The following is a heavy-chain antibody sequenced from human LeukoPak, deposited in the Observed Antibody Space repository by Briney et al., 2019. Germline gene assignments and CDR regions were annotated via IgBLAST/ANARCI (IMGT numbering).Heavy chain of an antibody. CDR3: TRDRGRWFTISPGPHYYGMDV. CDR1: RFTFSSYS. V-gene: IGHV3-21*01. J-gene: IGHJ6*02. Sequence: GGSLRLSCAASRFTFSSYSMNWVRQAPGKGLEWVSCINNSSSYIYYTDSVKGRFTISRDNAKNSLYLQMNSLRAEETAAYYCTRDRGRWFTISPGPHYYGMDVWGQGTTVTVSS. CDR2: INNSSSYI. D-gene: IGHD3-9*01.